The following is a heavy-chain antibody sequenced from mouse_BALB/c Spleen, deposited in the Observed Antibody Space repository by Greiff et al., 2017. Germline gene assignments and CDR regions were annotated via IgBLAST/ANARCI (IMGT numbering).Heavy chain of an antibody. D-gene: IGHD2-3*01. J-gene: IGHJ4*01. Sequence: VQLVESAAELARPGASVKMSCKASGYTFTSYTMHWVKQRPGQGLEWIGYINPSSGYTGYNQKFKDKTTLTADKSSSTAYMQLSSLTSEDSAVYYCARSVYDGYYVPYAMDYWGQGTSVTVSS. CDR2: INPSSGYT. V-gene: IGHV1-4*02. CDR3: ARSVYDGYYVPYAMDY. CDR1: GYTFTSYT.